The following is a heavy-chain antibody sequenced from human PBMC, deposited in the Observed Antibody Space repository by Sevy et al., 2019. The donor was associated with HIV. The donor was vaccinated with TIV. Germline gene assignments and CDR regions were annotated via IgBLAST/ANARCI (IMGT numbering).Heavy chain of an antibody. CDR2: ISYDGSNK. Sequence: GGSLRLSCAVSGFAFSSFAFHWVRQAPGKGLEWVAFISYDGSNKYYADSVKGRFTISRANSKNTLYLQMNSLRAEDTAVYYCMQQKGETIVGATTGFHYWGQGTLVTVSS. V-gene: IGHV3-30-3*01. CDR3: MQQKGETIVGATTGFHY. J-gene: IGHJ4*02. CDR1: GFAFSSFA. D-gene: IGHD1-26*01.